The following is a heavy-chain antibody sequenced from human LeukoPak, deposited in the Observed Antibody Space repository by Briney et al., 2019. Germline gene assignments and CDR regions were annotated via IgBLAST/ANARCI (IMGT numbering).Heavy chain of an antibody. Sequence: PGGSLRLSCAVSGFTFYMYGMGWVRQAPGKGLEWVSSISNTGSNTHYADAVKGRFIISRDNSRNMVYLQMSSLRVEDTAIYHCGNQLWDGNYWGQGILVTVSS. V-gene: IGHV3-23*01. CDR1: GFTFYMYG. CDR3: GNQLWDGNY. CDR2: ISNTGSNT. D-gene: IGHD3-10*01. J-gene: IGHJ4*02.